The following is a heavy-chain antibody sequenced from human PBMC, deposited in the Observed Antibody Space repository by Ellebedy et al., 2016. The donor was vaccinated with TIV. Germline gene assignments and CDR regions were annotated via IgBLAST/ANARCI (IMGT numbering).Heavy chain of an antibody. V-gene: IGHV3-66*01. D-gene: IGHD6-19*01. CDR1: GFTVSSNY. CDR2: IYSGGST. CDR3: ARDTSGWLYYYYGMDV. J-gene: IGHJ6*02. Sequence: GESLKISCAASGFTVSSNYMSWVRQAPGKGLEWVSVIYSGGSTYYSDSVKGRFTISRDNSKNTLYLQMNSLRAEDTSVYYCARDTSGWLYYYYGMDVWGQGTTVTVSS.